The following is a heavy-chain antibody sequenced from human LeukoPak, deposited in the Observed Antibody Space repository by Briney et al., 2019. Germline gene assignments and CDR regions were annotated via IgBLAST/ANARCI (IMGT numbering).Heavy chain of an antibody. CDR3: ARVAYCGGDCYSGIIDY. D-gene: IGHD2-21*02. J-gene: IGHJ4*02. CDR2: INPNSGGT. V-gene: IGHV1-2*02. Sequence: ASVKVSCKASGYTFTGYYMHWVRQAPGQGLEWMGWINPNSGGTNYAQKFQGRVTMTRDTSISTAYMELSRLRSDDTAVYYCARVAYCGGDCYSGIIDYWGQGTLVTVSS. CDR1: GYTFTGYY.